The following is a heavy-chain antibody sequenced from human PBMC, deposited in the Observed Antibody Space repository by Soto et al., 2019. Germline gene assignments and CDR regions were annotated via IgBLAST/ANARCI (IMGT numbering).Heavy chain of an antibody. J-gene: IGHJ4*02. Sequence: PGGSLRLSCVASGFTFSSYTMHWVRQAPGKGLEWVAVISYDGNNKYNGDSVKGRFTISRDNSKISLYLQMNSLRAEDTAVYYCATGAGHSSSWSSSPFDYWGQGTLVTVSS. D-gene: IGHD6-13*01. V-gene: IGHV3-30-3*01. CDR2: ISYDGNNK. CDR1: GFTFSSYT. CDR3: ATGAGHSSSWSSSPFDY.